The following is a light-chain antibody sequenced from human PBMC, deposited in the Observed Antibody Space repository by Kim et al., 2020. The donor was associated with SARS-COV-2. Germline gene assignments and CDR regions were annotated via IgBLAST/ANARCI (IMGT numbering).Light chain of an antibody. Sequence: SSELTQPPSVSVSPGQTASITCSGDKLGDKYACWYQQKPGQSPVLVIYQDSKRPSGIPERFSGSNSGNTATLTISGTQAMDEADYYCQAWDSSTANWVFG. CDR1: KLGDKY. CDR2: QDS. V-gene: IGLV3-1*01. J-gene: IGLJ3*02. CDR3: QAWDSSTANWV.